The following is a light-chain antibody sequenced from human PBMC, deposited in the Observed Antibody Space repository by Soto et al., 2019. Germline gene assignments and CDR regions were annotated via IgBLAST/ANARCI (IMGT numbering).Light chain of an antibody. CDR2: GAS. Sequence: EIVLTQSPGTLSLSPGERATLSCRASQSVSSSYLVWYQQKPGQAPRLLIYGASSRAAGVPDRFSGSGSGTDFTLTISRLGPEDFAVYYCQQYGSSPLTFGGGTKVDI. CDR3: QQYGSSPLT. J-gene: IGKJ4*01. CDR1: QSVSSSY. V-gene: IGKV3-20*01.